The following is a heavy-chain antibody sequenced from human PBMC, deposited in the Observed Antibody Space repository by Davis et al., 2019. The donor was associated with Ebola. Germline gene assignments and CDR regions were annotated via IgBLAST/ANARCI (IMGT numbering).Heavy chain of an antibody. V-gene: IGHV3-11*04. CDR3: ARDLAVSYDFWSGYYGY. CDR2: ISTSDNTI. CDR1: GFTFSDYY. J-gene: IGHJ4*02. D-gene: IGHD3-3*01. Sequence: GGSLRLSCAASGFTFSDYYMSWIRQAPGKGLEWISYISTSDNTIYYADSVKGRFTISRDNAKNSLYLQMNSLRAEDTAVYYCARDLAVSYDFWSGYYGYWGQGTLVTVSS.